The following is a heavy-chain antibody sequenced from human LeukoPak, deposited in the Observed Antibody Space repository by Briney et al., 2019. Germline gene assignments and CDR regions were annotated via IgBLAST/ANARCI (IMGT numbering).Heavy chain of an antibody. Sequence: GPLRLSCAASGFIFSSYGMHWVRQAPAKGLEWVAFIRYDGSNEYYADFVKGRFTISRDNSKNTLYLEMNSLRPEDTAVYYCARDFDYWGQGTLVTVSS. V-gene: IGHV3-30*02. CDR2: IRYDGSNE. J-gene: IGHJ4*02. CDR1: GFIFSSYG. CDR3: ARDFDY.